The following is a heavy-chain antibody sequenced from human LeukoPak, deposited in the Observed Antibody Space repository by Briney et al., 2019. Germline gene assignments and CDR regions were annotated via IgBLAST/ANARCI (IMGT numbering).Heavy chain of an antibody. CDR1: GWSFSGYY. V-gene: IGHV4-34*01. CDR3: ARGRDYDILTGRHYYGMDV. D-gene: IGHD3-9*01. J-gene: IGHJ6*04. Sequence: SATLSLTCAAYGWSFSGYYWSWIGQPPGKGLEWIGEINHSGSTNYNPSLQRRGTISIDTSKTQFSLKLSSVTAADTAVYYCARGRDYDILTGRHYYGMDVWGKGTTVTVSS. CDR2: INHSGST.